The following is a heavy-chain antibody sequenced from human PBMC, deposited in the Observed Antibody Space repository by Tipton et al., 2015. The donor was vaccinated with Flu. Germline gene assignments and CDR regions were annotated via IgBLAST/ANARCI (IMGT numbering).Heavy chain of an antibody. V-gene: IGHV3-48*03. CDR1: GFTFSSYE. Sequence: GSLRLSCAASGFTFSSYEMNWVRQAPGKGLEWVSYISSSGSTIYYADSVKGRFTISRDNAKSSLYLQMNSLRAEDTAVFYCASYYGDHNYYYYYGMDVWGQGTTVTVSS. CDR3: ASYYGDHNYYYYYGMDV. CDR2: ISSSGSTI. D-gene: IGHD4-17*01. J-gene: IGHJ6*02.